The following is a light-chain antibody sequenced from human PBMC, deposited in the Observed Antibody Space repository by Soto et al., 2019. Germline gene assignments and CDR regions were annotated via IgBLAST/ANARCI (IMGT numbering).Light chain of an antibody. CDR1: QIVGTS. V-gene: IGKV3-11*01. CDR2: DAS. J-gene: IGKJ4*01. Sequence: IVLPQSPATLSLSPGASSSLSGRASQIVGTSLAWYQQRPGQAPRLLIYDASSRAAGIPARFSGGGSGTDFTLTISSLEPEDFAVYYCQQRFDWPLTFGGGTKVDIK. CDR3: QQRFDWPLT.